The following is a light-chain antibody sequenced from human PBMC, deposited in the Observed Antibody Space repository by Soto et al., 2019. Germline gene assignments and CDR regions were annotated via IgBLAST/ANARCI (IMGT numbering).Light chain of an antibody. J-gene: IGLJ1*01. CDR1: SSDVGAYNY. CDR2: DVS. V-gene: IGLV2-14*01. CDR3: GSYTTSSNYV. Sequence: QSALAQPASVSGSPGQSITISCTGTSSDVGAYNYVSWYQQHPGKAPKLMIYDVSHRPSGVPHRFSGSKSGNTASLTISGLQAEDGADYYCGSYTTSSNYVFGTGTKVTVL.